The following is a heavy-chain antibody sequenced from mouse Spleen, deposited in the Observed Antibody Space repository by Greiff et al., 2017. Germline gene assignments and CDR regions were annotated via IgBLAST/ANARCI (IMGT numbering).Heavy chain of an antibody. CDR3: ARSDYYGYVRAMDY. CDR2: IDPANGNT. CDR1: GFNIKDTY. Sequence: VLLKQSGAELVKPGASVKLSCTASGFNIKDTYMHWVKQRPEQGLEWIGRIDPANGNTKYDPKFQGKATITADTSSNTAYLQLSSLTSEDTAVYYCARSDYYGYVRAMDYWGQGTSVTVSS. V-gene: IGHV14-3*02. J-gene: IGHJ4*01. D-gene: IGHD1-2*01.